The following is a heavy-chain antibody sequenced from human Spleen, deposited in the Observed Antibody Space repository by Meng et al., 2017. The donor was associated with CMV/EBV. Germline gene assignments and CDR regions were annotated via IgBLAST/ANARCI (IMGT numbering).Heavy chain of an antibody. J-gene: IGHJ4*02. D-gene: IGHD3-22*01. CDR3: ARESYFYETSALGDY. V-gene: IGHV3-43D*03. CDR1: GFTFNDFA. CDR2: ITWDGGGS. Sequence: GESLKISCAASGFTFNDFAMHWVRQAPGKGLEWVCLITWDGGGSYYADSVKGRFTISRDNSRNSLYLQMNSLRPEDTALYYCARESYFYETSALGDYWGQGTLVTVSS.